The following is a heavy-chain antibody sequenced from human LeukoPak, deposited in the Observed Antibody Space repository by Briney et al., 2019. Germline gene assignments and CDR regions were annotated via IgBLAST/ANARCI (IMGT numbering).Heavy chain of an antibody. Sequence: SETLSLTCTVSGGSISSGGYYWSWIRQHPGKGLEWIGYIYYSGSTYYNPSLKSRVTISVDTSKNQFSLKLSSVTAADTAVYYCALSSSSGIGYFDYWGQGTLVTVPS. D-gene: IGHD6-13*01. CDR2: IYYSGST. CDR3: ALSSSSGIGYFDY. V-gene: IGHV4-31*03. CDR1: GGSISSGGYY. J-gene: IGHJ4*02.